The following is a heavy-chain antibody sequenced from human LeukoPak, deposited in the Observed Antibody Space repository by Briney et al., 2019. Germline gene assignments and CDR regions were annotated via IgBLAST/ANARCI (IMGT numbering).Heavy chain of an antibody. CDR2: IYYSGST. J-gene: IGHJ3*02. V-gene: IGHV4-59*01. D-gene: IGHD4-17*01. CDR1: GDSISSYY. CDR3: ARRGGDYGDAFDI. Sequence: SETLSLTCTVSGDSISSYYWSWIRQPPGKGLEWIGHIYYSGSTNYNPSLKSRVTISVDTSKNQFSLKLSSVTAADTAVYYCARRGGDYGDAFDIWGQGTMVTVSS.